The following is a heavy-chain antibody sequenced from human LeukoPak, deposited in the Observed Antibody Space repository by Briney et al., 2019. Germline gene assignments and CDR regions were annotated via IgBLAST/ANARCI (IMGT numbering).Heavy chain of an antibody. CDR1: GGSISSYY. CDR2: IYYSGST. CDR3: ARLHLSSSWPRGAFDI. V-gene: IGHV4-59*12. D-gene: IGHD6-13*01. J-gene: IGHJ3*02. Sequence: PSETLSLTCTVSGGSISSYYWSWIRQPPGKGLEWIGYIYYSGSTNYNPSLKSRVTISVDTSKNQFSLKLSSVTAADTAVYYCARLHLSSSWPRGAFDIWGQGTMVTVSS.